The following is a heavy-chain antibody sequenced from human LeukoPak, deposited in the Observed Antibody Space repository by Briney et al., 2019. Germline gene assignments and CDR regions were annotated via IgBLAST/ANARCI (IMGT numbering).Heavy chain of an antibody. V-gene: IGHV1-2*02. CDR3: ARVTSRAVPASY. CDR2: INPNSGGT. Sequence: ASVKVSCKASGYTFTGYYMHWVRQAPGQGLEWMGWINPNSGGTNYAQKFQGRATMTRDTSISTAYMELSRLRSDDTAVYYCARVTSRAVPASYWGQGTLVTVSS. J-gene: IGHJ4*02. CDR1: GYTFTGYY. D-gene: IGHD2-15*01.